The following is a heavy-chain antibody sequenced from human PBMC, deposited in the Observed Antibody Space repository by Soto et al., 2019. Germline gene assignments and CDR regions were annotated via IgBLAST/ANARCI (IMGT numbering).Heavy chain of an antibody. V-gene: IGHV3-43*01. Sequence: GGSLRLSCAASGFTFDDYTMHWVRQAPGKGLEWVSLISCDGGGTYYADSVKGRFTISRDNSKNSLYLQMNSLRTEDTALYYCAKAYYDFRRPNYCMDVWGQGTTVTVSS. CDR1: GFTFDDYT. CDR3: AKAYYDFRRPNYCMDV. J-gene: IGHJ6*02. CDR2: ISCDGGGT. D-gene: IGHD3-3*01.